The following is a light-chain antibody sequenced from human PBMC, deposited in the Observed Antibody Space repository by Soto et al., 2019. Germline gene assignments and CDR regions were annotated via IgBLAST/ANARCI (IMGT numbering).Light chain of an antibody. CDR1: QSIDTW. CDR3: QQYRRFWT. CDR2: KVS. V-gene: IGKV1-5*03. Sequence: DIQMTQSPSTLSASVGDRVTITCRASQSIDTWLAWYQQKPGKAPKVLIYKVSILESGVPSRFSGSGYGTEFTLTSSSLQPDDFATYYCQQYRRFWTFGQGTKVEIK. J-gene: IGKJ1*01.